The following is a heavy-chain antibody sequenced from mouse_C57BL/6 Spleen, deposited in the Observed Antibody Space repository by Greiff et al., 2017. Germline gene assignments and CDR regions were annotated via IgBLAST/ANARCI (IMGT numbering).Heavy chain of an antibody. CDR2: ISDGGSYT. Sequence: EVKLVESGGGLVKPGGSLKLSCAASGFTFSSYAMSWVRQTPEKRLEWVATISDGGSYTYYPDNVKGRFTISRDNAKNNLYLQMSHLKSEDTAMYYCARDLTITTVDAYWGQGTLVTVSA. V-gene: IGHV5-4*01. J-gene: IGHJ3*01. CDR3: ARDLTITTVDAY. D-gene: IGHD1-1*01. CDR1: GFTFSSYA.